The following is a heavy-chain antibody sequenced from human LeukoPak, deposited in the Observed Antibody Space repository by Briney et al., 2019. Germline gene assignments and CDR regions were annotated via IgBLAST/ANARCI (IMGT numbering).Heavy chain of an antibody. J-gene: IGHJ4*02. CDR2: ISGSGGST. Sequence: PGGSLRLSCAASGFTFSNYAMSWVRQAPGKGLEWVSAISGSGGSTYYADSVKGRFTISRDNSKNTLYLQMNSLRAEDTAVYYCAKTSYYDSSGYYYGLIYFDYWGQGTLVTVSS. V-gene: IGHV3-23*01. D-gene: IGHD3-22*01. CDR3: AKTSYYDSSGYYYGLIYFDY. CDR1: GFTFSNYA.